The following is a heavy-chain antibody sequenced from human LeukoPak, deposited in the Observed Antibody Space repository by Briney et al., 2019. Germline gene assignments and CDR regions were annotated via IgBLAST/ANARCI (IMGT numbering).Heavy chain of an antibody. V-gene: IGHV3-21*01. Sequence: GRSLRLSCAASGFTFSSYSMNWVRQAPGKGLEWVSSISSSSSYIYYADSVKGRFTISRDNAKNSLYLQMNSLRAEDTAVYYCARVRIAARGFDPWGQGTLVTVSS. CDR1: GFTFSSYS. J-gene: IGHJ5*02. D-gene: IGHD6-6*01. CDR2: ISSSSSYI. CDR3: ARVRIAARGFDP.